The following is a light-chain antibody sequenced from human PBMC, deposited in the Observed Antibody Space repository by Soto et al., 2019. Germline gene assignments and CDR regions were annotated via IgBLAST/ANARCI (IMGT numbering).Light chain of an antibody. Sequence: EIVMTQSPATLSLSPGERATLSCRASQSVSSNLAWYQQKPGQAPRLLMYGASTRATGIPDRFSGSGSGTEVTLTIISLQSEDFAVYYCQQHHNWPPWTFGQGTKVEIK. CDR3: QQHHNWPPWT. CDR2: GAS. CDR1: QSVSSN. V-gene: IGKV3-15*01. J-gene: IGKJ1*01.